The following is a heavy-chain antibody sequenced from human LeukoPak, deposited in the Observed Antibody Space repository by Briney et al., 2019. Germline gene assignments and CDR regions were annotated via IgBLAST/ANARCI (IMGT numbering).Heavy chain of an antibody. CDR2: IIPIFGTA. J-gene: IGHJ6*03. Sequence: ASVKVSCKASGGTFSSFATSWVRQAPGQGLEWMGGIIPIFGTANYAQKFQGRVTITADESTSTAYMELSSLRSEDTAVYYCAREGSSWPYYYYMDVWGKGTTVTISS. CDR3: AREGSSWPYYYYMDV. V-gene: IGHV1-69*13. D-gene: IGHD6-13*01. CDR1: GGTFSSFA.